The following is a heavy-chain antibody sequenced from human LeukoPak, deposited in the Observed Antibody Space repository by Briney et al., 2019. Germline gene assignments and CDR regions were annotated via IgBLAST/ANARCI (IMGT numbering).Heavy chain of an antibody. CDR2: IIPIFGTA. CDR1: GGTFSSYA. Sequence: SVKVSCKASGGTFSSYAISCVRQAPVQGLEWMGGIIPIFGTANYAQKFQGRVTITADESTSTAYMELSSLRSEDTAVYYCARGVVVVPGYYYYYMDVWGKGTTVTVSS. CDR3: ARGVVVVPGYYYYYMDV. V-gene: IGHV1-69*01. J-gene: IGHJ6*03. D-gene: IGHD2-15*01.